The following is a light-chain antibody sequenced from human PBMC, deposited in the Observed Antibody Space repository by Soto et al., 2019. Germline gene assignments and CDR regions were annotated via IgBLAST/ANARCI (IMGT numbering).Light chain of an antibody. V-gene: IGKV3-11*01. CDR3: QQRGNWPPT. J-gene: IGKJ5*01. Sequence: ESVLTQSPATLSLSPGERATLSCRASQSVSFYLAWYQQKPGQAPRLLIYDASNRATGIPARFSGSGSGTDFTLTISSLEPEDFAVYYCQQRGNWPPTFGQGTRLEIK. CDR2: DAS. CDR1: QSVSFY.